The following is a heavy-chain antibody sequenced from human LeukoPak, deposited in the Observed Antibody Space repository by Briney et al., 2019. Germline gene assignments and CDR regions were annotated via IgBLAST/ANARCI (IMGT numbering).Heavy chain of an antibody. J-gene: IGHJ6*03. CDR1: AGSISRYY. CDR2: IYHSGGT. Sequence: PSQTLSLACTVSAGSISRYYWSWIRQPPGKGLEWIGYIYHSGGTNYNTCLKSRVTISLDTSKNQFSLKRGSVTAADTAVYYCARKGVTYYMDVWGKGTTVTVSS. CDR3: ARKGVTYYMDV. V-gene: IGHV4-59*08. D-gene: IGHD5-18*01.